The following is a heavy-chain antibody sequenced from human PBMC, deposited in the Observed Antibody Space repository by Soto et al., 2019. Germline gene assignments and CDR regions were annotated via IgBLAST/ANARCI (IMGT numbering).Heavy chain of an antibody. CDR2: ISGSGGST. D-gene: IGHD2-15*01. Sequence: PGGSLRLSCAASGFTFSSYAMSWVRQAPGKGLEWVSAISGSGGSTYYADSVKGRFTISRDNSKNTLYLQMNSLRAEDTAVYYCARGGNGVAATFYLQKGPPNAFDIWGQGTMVTVSS. CDR3: ARGGNGVAATFYLQKGPPNAFDI. J-gene: IGHJ3*02. V-gene: IGHV3-23*01. CDR1: GFTFSSYA.